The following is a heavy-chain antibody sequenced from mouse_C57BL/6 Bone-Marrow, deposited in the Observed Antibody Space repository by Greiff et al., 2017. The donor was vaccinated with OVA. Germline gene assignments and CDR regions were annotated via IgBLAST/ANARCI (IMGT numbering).Heavy chain of an antibody. CDR1: GYTFTSYG. V-gene: IGHV1-81*01. Sequence: VQLQQSGAELVRPGASVKLSCKASGYTFTSYGISWVKQRTGQGLEWIGEIYPRSGNTYYNEKFKGKATLTADKSSSTAYMELRSLTSEDSAVYFCARDCSPYGDYWGQGTSVTVSS. CDR2: IYPRSGNT. D-gene: IGHD1-1*01. CDR3: ARDCSPYGDY. J-gene: IGHJ4*01.